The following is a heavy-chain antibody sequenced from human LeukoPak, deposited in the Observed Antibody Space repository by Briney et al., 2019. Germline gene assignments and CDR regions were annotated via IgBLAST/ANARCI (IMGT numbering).Heavy chain of an antibody. CDR3: AHRPNRYTNGWNTGFFDY. Sequence: SGPTLVHPTQILTLTCTLSGFLVTTYAVGVGWIRLPREKALEWLGFVYLDDDNRYRTSLKSRVTVTKDTSRNQVVLTMTNMEPVETATYYCAHRPNRYTNGWNTGFFDYGGQGSLVTVPS. J-gene: IGHJ4*02. CDR2: VYLDDDN. CDR1: GFLVTTYAVG. D-gene: IGHD6-25*01. V-gene: IGHV2-5*02.